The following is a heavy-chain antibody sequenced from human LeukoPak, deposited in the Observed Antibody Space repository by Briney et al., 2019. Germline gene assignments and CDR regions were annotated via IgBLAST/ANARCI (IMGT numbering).Heavy chain of an antibody. CDR2: IWYDGSNK. CDR1: GFTFSSYD. D-gene: IGHD2-21*02. J-gene: IGHJ3*02. CDR3: ARRAAYCGGDCYRAFDI. V-gene: IGHV3-33*08. Sequence: GGSLTLSCAASGFTFSSYDMNWVRQAPGKGLEWVAVIWYDGSNKYYADSVTGRFAISRDNSTNTLYLQINGLSAEDTAVYYCARRAAYCGGDCYRAFDIWGQGTMVTVSS.